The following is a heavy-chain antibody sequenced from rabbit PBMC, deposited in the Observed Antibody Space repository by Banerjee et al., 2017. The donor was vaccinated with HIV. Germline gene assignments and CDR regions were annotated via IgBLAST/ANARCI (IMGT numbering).Heavy chain of an antibody. D-gene: IGHD1-1*01. J-gene: IGHJ4*01. V-gene: IGHV1S45*01. CDR2: INASTGKP. CDR1: GFSFGDRDV. CDR3: ARDLVGVIGWNFYL. Sequence: QEQLVESGGGLVQPEGSLTLTCKASGFSFGDRDVMCWVRQAPGKGLEWIACINASTGKPVYATWASGRFTISRTSSTTVTLRMTSLTAADRATYFCARDLVGVIGWNFYLWGPGTLVTVS.